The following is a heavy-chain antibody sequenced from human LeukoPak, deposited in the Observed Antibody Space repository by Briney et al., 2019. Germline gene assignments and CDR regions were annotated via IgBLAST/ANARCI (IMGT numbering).Heavy chain of an antibody. J-gene: IGHJ4*02. Sequence: VSVKVSCKVSGYTLTELSMHWVRQAPGKGLEWMGGFDPVDGETIYAQKFQGRVTMTEVTSTDTAYMELSSLRSEDTAVYYCETGGLDWGQGTLVTVSS. CDR3: ETGGLD. D-gene: IGHD3-16*01. V-gene: IGHV1-24*01. CDR1: GYTLTELS. CDR2: FDPVDGET.